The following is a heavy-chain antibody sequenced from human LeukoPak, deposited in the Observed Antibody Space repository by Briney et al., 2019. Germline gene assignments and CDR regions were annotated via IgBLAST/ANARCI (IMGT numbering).Heavy chain of an antibody. CDR2: IIPILGIA. V-gene: IGHV1-69*04. CDR3: ARERFLEWLYYYYYGMDV. D-gene: IGHD3-3*01. CDR1: GGTFSSYA. J-gene: IGHJ6*02. Sequence: GASVKVSCKASGGTFSSYAISWVRQAPGQGLEWMGRIIPILGIANYAQKFRGRVTITADKSTSTAYMELSSLRSEDTAVYYCARERFLEWLYYYYYGMDVWGQGTTVTVSS.